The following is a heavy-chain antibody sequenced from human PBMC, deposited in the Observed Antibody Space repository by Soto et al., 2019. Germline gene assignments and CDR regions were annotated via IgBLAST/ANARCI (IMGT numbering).Heavy chain of an antibody. Sequence: SVKVSCKASGGTFSSYAISWVRQAPGQGLEWMGGIIPIFGTANYAQKFQGRVTITADESTSTAYMELSSLRSEDTAVYYCARDLGYSGDYYYGMDVWGQGTTVTVSS. J-gene: IGHJ6*02. V-gene: IGHV1-69*13. CDR3: ARDLGYSGDYYYGMDV. D-gene: IGHD2-15*01. CDR2: IIPIFGTA. CDR1: GGTFSSYA.